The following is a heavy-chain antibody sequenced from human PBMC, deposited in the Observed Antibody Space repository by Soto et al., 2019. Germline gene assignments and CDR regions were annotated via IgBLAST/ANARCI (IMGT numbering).Heavy chain of an antibody. CDR1: GGSVSSGSYY. V-gene: IGHV4-61*01. Sequence: ETLSLTCTVSGGSVSSGSYYWSWIRQPRGKGLEWIGYIYYGGSTNYNPPPHSRVAISVATSKNQVSSMRLTAAAADTAVYYCARSDHSGWYYFDYWGQGVLVTVSS. D-gene: IGHD6-19*01. CDR2: IYYGGST. J-gene: IGHJ4*02. CDR3: ARSDHSGWYYFDY.